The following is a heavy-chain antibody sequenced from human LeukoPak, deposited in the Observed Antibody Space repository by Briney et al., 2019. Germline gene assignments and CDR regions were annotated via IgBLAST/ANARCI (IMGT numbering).Heavy chain of an antibody. V-gene: IGHV1-2*02. Sequence: GASVKVSCKASGYTFTSYDINWVRQATGQGLEWMGWMNPNSGGTNYAQKFQGRVTMTRDTSISTAYMELSRLRSDDTAVYYCARAWGKSIAALPPYWGQGTLVTVSS. J-gene: IGHJ4*02. CDR1: GYTFTSYD. CDR2: MNPNSGGT. D-gene: IGHD6-6*01. CDR3: ARAWGKSIAALPPY.